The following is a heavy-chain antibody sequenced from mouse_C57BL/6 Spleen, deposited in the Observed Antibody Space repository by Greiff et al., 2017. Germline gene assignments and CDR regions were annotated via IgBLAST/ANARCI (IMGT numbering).Heavy chain of an antibody. J-gene: IGHJ2*01. V-gene: IGHV1-5*01. D-gene: IGHD3-2*01. CDR1: GYTFTSYW. CDR2: IYPGNSDT. CDR3: TRSGTARATLEH. Sequence: VQLQQSGPVLARPGASVKMSCKTSGYTFTSYWLHWVKQRPGRGLEWIGAIYPGNSDTSYNQKFKGQAKLTAVPSASTAYMELSSLTNEDSAVYYCTRSGTARATLEHWCQGTTLTVSS.